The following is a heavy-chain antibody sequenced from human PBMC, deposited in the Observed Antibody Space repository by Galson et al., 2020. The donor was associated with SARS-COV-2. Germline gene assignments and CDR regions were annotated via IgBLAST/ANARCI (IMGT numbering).Heavy chain of an antibody. CDR1: GGSISSSSYY. Sequence: SQTTSPTCTVSGGSISSSSYYWGWLRQHPGKGLEWIGRFYYSERTYYNPSLKSLVTISLDTSRTQFSLKLSSLTAAETAVYYCARHLKNNWGGSYYYYGMDFWGQGTTVTVSS. CDR3: ARHLKNNWGGSYYYYGMDF. J-gene: IGHJ6*02. CDR2: FYYSERT. V-gene: IGHV4-39*01. D-gene: IGHD7-27*01.